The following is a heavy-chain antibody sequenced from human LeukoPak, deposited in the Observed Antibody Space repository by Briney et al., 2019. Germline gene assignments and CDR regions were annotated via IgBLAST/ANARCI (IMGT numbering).Heavy chain of an antibody. CDR3: ARVDYGYSSGYYSNWFDP. CDR2: ISSSSSYI. V-gene: IGHV3-21*01. CDR1: GFTFSSYS. J-gene: IGHJ5*02. D-gene: IGHD3-22*01. Sequence: KPGRSLRLSCAASGFTFSSYSMNWVRQAPGKGLEWVSSISSSSSYIHYADSVKGRFTISRDNAKNSLYLQMNSLRAEDTAVYYCARVDYGYSSGYYSNWFDPWGQGTLVTVSS.